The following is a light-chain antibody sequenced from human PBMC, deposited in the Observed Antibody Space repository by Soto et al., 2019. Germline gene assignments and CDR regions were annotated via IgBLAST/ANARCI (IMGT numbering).Light chain of an antibody. V-gene: IGKV3-20*01. CDR3: QQYGSVPLT. CDR1: QSVSTSY. CDR2: GAS. J-gene: IGKJ4*01. Sequence: EIVLTQSPGTLSLSPGERATLSCRASQSVSTSYLAWYQQKPGQAPRLLIYGASSRATGIPDRFIGSGSGADFTLTISILEPEEFAVYYCQQYGSVPLTFGGGTKVEIK.